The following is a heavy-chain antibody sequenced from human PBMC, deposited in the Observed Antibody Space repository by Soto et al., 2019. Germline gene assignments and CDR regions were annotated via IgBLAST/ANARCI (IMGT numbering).Heavy chain of an antibody. V-gene: IGHV4-4*07. CDR3: ARYSSNWFQTEGMDV. CDR1: GDSISGYC. D-gene: IGHD6-13*01. CDR2: IDTSGNT. Sequence: SETLSLTCTVSGDSISGYCWSWLRQPAGKGLEWIGRIDTSGNTNYNPSLKSRVTMSVDTSKKQFSLKLTSVTAADTAVYYCARYSSNWFQTEGMDVWGQGTTVTVSS. J-gene: IGHJ6*02.